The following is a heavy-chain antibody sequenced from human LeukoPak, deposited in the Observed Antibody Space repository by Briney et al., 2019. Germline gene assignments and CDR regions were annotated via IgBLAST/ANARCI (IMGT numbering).Heavy chain of an antibody. Sequence: ASVKVSCKASGYTFTSYGISWVRQAPGQGLEWMGWISAYNGNTNYAQKLQGRVTMTTDTSTSTAYMELRSLRSDDTAVYYCASSRCSSTSCYVVNYFDYWGQGTLVTVSS. J-gene: IGHJ4*02. CDR2: ISAYNGNT. D-gene: IGHD2-2*01. CDR1: GYTFTSYG. CDR3: ASSRCSSTSCYVVNYFDY. V-gene: IGHV1-18*01.